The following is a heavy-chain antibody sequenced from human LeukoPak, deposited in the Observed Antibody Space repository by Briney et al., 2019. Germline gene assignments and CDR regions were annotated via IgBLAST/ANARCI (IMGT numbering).Heavy chain of an antibody. J-gene: IGHJ4*02. CDR2: IYYSRST. CDR3: ARGARRDGYNFDY. D-gene: IGHD5-24*01. CDR1: GGSISSHY. Sequence: SETLSLTCTVSGGSISSHYWSWIRQPPGKGLEWIGYIYYSRSTNYNPSLKSRVTISVDTSKNQFSLKLSSVTAADTAVYYCARGARRDGYNFDYWGQGTLVTVSS. V-gene: IGHV4-59*11.